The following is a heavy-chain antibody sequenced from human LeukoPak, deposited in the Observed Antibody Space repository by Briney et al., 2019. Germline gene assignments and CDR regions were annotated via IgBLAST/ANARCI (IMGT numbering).Heavy chain of an antibody. D-gene: IGHD5-12*01. V-gene: IGHV3-7*01. CDR2: IKQDGSEI. J-gene: IGHJ4*02. CDR1: GFTFSNYW. Sequence: PGGSLRLSCAASGFTFSNYWMGWVRQAPGKGLEGVANIKQDGSEIYYVDSVKGRFTISRDTAKDSLYLQMNSLRAEDTAVYYCATDRGHSGYDLYDYWGQGTLVTVSS. CDR3: ATDRGHSGYDLYDY.